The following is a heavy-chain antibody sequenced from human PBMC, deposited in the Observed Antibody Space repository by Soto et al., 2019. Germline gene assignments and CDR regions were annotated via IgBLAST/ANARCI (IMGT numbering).Heavy chain of an antibody. J-gene: IGHJ6*02. D-gene: IGHD1-26*01. CDR2: IIPIFGTA. CDR3: ASHSGSSPEGRYYYGMDV. Sequence: SSVXVSCKASGGTFSSYAISWVRQAPGQGLEWMGGIIPIFGTADYAQKFQGRVTITADESTSTAYMELSSLRSEDTAVYYCASHSGSSPEGRYYYGMDVWGQGTTVTVSS. CDR1: GGTFSSYA. V-gene: IGHV1-69*13.